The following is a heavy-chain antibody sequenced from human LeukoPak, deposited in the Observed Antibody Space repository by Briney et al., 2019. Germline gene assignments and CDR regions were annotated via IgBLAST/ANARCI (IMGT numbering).Heavy chain of an antibody. Sequence: ASVKVSCKASGYTFTSYGISWVRQAPGQGLEWMGWISAYNGNTNYAQKLQGRVTMTTDTSTSTAYMELRSLRSDDTAVYYCAREPAFDILTGYFFDYWGQGTLVTVS. CDR3: AREPAFDILTGYFFDY. CDR2: ISAYNGNT. V-gene: IGHV1-18*01. J-gene: IGHJ4*02. D-gene: IGHD3-9*01. CDR1: GYTFTSYG.